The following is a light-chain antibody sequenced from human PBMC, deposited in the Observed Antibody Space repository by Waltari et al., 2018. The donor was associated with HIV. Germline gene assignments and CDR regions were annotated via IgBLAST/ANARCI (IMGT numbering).Light chain of an antibody. J-gene: IGKJ4*01. CDR1: AIINTY. Sequence: DIQMTQSPSSWSASGGDTATLTCRATAIINTYVTWYQQKSGKAPKLLIYDASTLETGVPSRFTGGGSATFFTLTISNLQSEDFATYYCQQSYSAPLTFGGGTTLEIK. CDR3: QQSYSAPLT. CDR2: DAS. V-gene: IGKV1-39*01.